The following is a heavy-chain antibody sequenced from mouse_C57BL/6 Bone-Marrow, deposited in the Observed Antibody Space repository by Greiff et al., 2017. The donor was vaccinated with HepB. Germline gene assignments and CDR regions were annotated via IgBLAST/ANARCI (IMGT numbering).Heavy chain of an antibody. D-gene: IGHD3-2*02. CDR3: TTLQLTPEFAY. CDR2: IDPENGDT. J-gene: IGHJ3*01. CDR1: GFNIKDDY. Sequence: EVQLQQSGAELVRPGASVKLSCTASGFNIKDDYMHWVKQRPEQGLEWIGWIDPENGDTEYASKFQGKATITADTSANTAYLQLSSLTSEDTAVYYCTTLQLTPEFAYWGQGTLVTVSA. V-gene: IGHV14-4*01.